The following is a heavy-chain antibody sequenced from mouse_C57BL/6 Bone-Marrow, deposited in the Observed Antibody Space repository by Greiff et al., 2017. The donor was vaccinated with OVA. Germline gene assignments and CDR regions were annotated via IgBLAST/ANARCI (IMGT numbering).Heavy chain of an antibody. V-gene: IGHV14-4*01. Sequence: DVKLQESGAELVRPGASVKLSCTASGFNIKDDYMHWVKQRPEQGLEWIGWIDPESGDTEYAAKFPGKATIPADTTSNTAYLQLSSLKAEDTSFYYSTTYCNFDYWGQGTTLTVSS. CDR1: GFNIKDDY. CDR2: IDPESGDT. CDR3: TTYCNFDY. J-gene: IGHJ2*01.